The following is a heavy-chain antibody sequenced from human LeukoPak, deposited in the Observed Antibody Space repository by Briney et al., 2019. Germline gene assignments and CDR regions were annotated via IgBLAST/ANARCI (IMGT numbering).Heavy chain of an antibody. CDR3: ARGVLRYFDWLRYSNWFDP. Sequence: ASVKVSCKASGGTFSSYAISWVRQAPGQGLEWMGGIIPIFGTANYAQKFQGRVTITADESTSTAYMELSRLRSDDTAVYYCARGVLRYFDWLRYSNWFDPWGQGTLVTVSS. J-gene: IGHJ5*02. V-gene: IGHV1-69*13. CDR1: GGTFSSYA. CDR2: IIPIFGTA. D-gene: IGHD3-9*01.